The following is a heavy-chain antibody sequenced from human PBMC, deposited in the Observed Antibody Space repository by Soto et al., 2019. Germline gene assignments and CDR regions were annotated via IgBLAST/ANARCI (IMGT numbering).Heavy chain of an antibody. J-gene: IGHJ5*02. D-gene: IGHD5-18*01. CDR2: IIPIFGTA. CDR1: GGTFSSYA. CDR3: ARQGTAMAGGWFDP. Sequence: QVQLVQSGAEVKKPWSSVKVSCKASGGTFSSYAISWVRQAPGQGLEWMGGIIPIFGTANYTQKFQGRVTIAEEESTSTAYMKLSSLRSEDKAVYYCARQGTAMAGGWFDPWGKGNLVTVSS. V-gene: IGHV1-69*01.